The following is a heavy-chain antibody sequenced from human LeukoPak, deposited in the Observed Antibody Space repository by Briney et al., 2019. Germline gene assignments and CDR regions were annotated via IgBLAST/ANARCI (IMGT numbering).Heavy chain of an antibody. CDR3: ASHITMIVVVISY. D-gene: IGHD3-22*01. CDR2: INHSGST. V-gene: IGHV4-38-2*02. Sequence: SETLSLTCTVSGYSISSGYYWAWMRQPPGKGLEWIGSINHSGSTYYNPSLKSRVTISVDTSKNQFSLKLSSVTAADTAVYYCASHITMIVVVISYWGQGTLVTVSS. J-gene: IGHJ4*02. CDR1: GYSISSGYY.